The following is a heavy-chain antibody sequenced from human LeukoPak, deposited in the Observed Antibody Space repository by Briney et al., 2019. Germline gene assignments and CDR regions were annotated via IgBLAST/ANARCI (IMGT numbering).Heavy chain of an antibody. CDR1: GYTFTGYY. CDR2: INPNNGGT. V-gene: IGHV1-2*02. D-gene: IGHD3-22*01. CDR3: ARDPTTYYYDSSGYYPLDY. J-gene: IGHJ4*02. Sequence: ASVKVSCKSSGYTFTGYYMHWVRQAPGQGLEWMGWINPNNGGTNYAQKFQGRVTMTRDTSISTAYMELSRLRSDDTAVYYCARDPTTYYYDSSGYYPLDYWGQGTLVTVSS.